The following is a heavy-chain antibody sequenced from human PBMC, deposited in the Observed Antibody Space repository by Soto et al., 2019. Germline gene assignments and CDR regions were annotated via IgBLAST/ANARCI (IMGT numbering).Heavy chain of an antibody. D-gene: IGHD1-1*01. CDR3: DSGLESQLELICLDP. CDR2: TYYRSKWYN. CDR1: GDSVSSNSAA. J-gene: IGHJ5*02. V-gene: IGHV6-1*01. Sequence: PLQTLSLTCAISGDSVSSNSAAWNWIRQSSSRGLEWLGRTYYRSKWYNDYAVSVKSRITINPDTSKNQFSLQLNSVTPEDTAVYYYDSGLESQLELICLDPWRQGTLVTVS.